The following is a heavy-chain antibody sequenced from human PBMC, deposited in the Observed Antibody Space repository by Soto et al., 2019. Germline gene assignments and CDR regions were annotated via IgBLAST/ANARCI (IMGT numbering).Heavy chain of an antibody. CDR1: GYTFTSYG. Sequence: QVQLVQSGAEVKKPGASVKVSCKASGYTFTSYGISWVRQAPGQGLEWMGWISAYNGNTNYAQKLQGRVTMTTDTSTSTAYMGLRSLRSDDTAVYYCARSTYDYIWGSYRAAFDIWGQGTMVTVSS. D-gene: IGHD3-16*02. J-gene: IGHJ3*02. CDR2: ISAYNGNT. V-gene: IGHV1-18*01. CDR3: ARSTYDYIWGSYRAAFDI.